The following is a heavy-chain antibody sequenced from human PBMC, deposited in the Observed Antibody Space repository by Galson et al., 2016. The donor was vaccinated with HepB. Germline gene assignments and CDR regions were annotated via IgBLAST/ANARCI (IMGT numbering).Heavy chain of an antibody. CDR2: VDWDGDR. J-gene: IGHJ4*02. V-gene: IGHV2-70*18. CDR1: GFSLSATEMC. D-gene: IGHD3-10*01. Sequence: PALVKPTQTLTLTCTFSGFSLSATEMCVSWVRQPPGKALEWLALVDWDGDRYCSTSLRTRLTISRDTSRNQVVLTMTNMDPGDTATYYCARSRFAYGPGYYFGVWGQGTLVTVSS. CDR3: ARSRFAYGPGYYFGV.